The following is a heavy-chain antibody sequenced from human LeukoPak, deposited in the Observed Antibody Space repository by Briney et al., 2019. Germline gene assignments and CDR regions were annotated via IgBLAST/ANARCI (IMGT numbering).Heavy chain of an antibody. CDR2: IYPGDSDT. J-gene: IGHJ4*02. CDR3: ARTTLAAAVDYFDY. V-gene: IGHV5-51*01. Sequence: GESLKISCKGSGYRFTTYWIGWVRQMPGKGLEWMGIIYPGDSDTRYSPSFQGQVTISADKSISTAYLQRSSLKASDTAMYYCARTTLAAAVDYFDYWGQGTLVTVSS. D-gene: IGHD6-13*01. CDR1: GYRFTTYW.